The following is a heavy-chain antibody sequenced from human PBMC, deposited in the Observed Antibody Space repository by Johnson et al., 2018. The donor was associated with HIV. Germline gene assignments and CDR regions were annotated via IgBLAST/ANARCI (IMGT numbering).Heavy chain of an antibody. J-gene: IGHJ3*02. CDR3: ARASDAFDI. CDR1: GFSFNDYG. Sequence: VQLVESGGSVVRPGGSLRLSCAASGFSFNDYGMNWVRQVPGKGLEWVSGINWNGDSIGYVDSVKGRFTISRDNVKRSLYLQMNSLRAEDTAVYYCARASDAFDIWGQGTMVTVSS. CDR2: INWNGDSI. V-gene: IGHV3-20*04.